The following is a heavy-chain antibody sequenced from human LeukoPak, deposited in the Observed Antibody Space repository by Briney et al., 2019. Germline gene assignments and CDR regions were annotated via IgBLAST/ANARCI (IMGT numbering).Heavy chain of an antibody. D-gene: IGHD2-15*01. CDR3: TRRVDATRWYDP. J-gene: IGHJ5*02. CDR1: GFTFSTYS. Sequence: GGYLRLSCAASGFTFSTYSMHWVRQAPGEGLVWVSRNADSVKGRFTISRDNAKNTLYLQMNSLRAEDTAVYYCTRRVDATRWYDPWGQGTLVTVSS. V-gene: IGHV3-74*01.